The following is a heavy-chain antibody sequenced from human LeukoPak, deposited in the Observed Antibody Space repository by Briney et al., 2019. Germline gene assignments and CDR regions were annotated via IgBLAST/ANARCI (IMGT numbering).Heavy chain of an antibody. Sequence: SETLSLTCTVSGGSISNGSYYWSWIRQHPGKGLEWNGYIYDSGTTFYNPALQSRVTISVDRSDNQFSLKLRSLTAGDTAVYYCARGGDRRGFDYWGQGTLVTVSS. CDR1: GGSISNGSYY. D-gene: IGHD1-14*01. CDR2: IYDSGTT. CDR3: ARGGDRRGFDY. J-gene: IGHJ4*02. V-gene: IGHV4-31*03.